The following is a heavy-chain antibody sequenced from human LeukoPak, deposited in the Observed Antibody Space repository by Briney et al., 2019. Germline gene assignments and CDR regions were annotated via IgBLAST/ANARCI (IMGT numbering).Heavy chain of an antibody. CDR2: IYTSGST. CDR1: GGSISSYY. J-gene: IGHJ3*02. Sequence: SETLSLTCTVSGGSISSYYWSWLRQPAGKGLEWIGRIYTSGSTNYNPSLKSRVTMSVDTSKNQFSLKLSSVAAADTAVHYCARDKFPEWDYYDSSGYHDAFDIWGQGTMVTVSS. V-gene: IGHV4-4*07. CDR3: ARDKFPEWDYYDSSGYHDAFDI. D-gene: IGHD3-22*01.